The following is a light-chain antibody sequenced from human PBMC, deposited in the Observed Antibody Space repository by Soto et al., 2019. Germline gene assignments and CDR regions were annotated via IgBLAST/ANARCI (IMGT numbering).Light chain of an antibody. CDR3: QQYNNWPRT. CDR2: GPS. CDR1: QSVSYN. V-gene: IGKV3-15*01. J-gene: IGKJ1*01. Sequence: IVLTQSPATLSLSPGERATLSCRASQSVSYNLAWYQHKPGQAPRLLIYGPSTRATGIPARFSGSGSGTEFTLTISSLQSEDFELYYCQQYNNWPRTFGQGTKVDIK.